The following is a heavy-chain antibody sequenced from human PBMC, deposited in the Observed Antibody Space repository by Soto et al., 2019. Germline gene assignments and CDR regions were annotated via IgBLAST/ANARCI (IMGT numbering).Heavy chain of an antibody. CDR2: ISAYNGNT. J-gene: IGHJ3*02. Sequence: ASVKVSCKASGYTFTSYGISWVRQAPGQGLEWMGWISAYNGNTNYAQKLQGRVTMTTDTSTSTAYMELRSLRSDDTAVYYCARTDATESTDAFYIWGQGTMVTVSS. V-gene: IGHV1-18*01. CDR1: GYTFTSYG. CDR3: ARTDATESTDAFYI. D-gene: IGHD4-4*01.